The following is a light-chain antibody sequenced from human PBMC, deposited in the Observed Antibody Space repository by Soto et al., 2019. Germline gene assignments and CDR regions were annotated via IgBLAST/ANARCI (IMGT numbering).Light chain of an antibody. J-gene: IGKJ2*01. CDR1: QSVRNF. V-gene: IGKV3-15*01. Sequence: EIVMTQSPATLSVSPGERATLFCRASQSVRNFLAWYQQKPGQAPRLLIYGASTRATGIPARFSGSGSGTEFTLTISSLQSEDFALYYCQQYNNWPPMYTFGQGTKLEIK. CDR3: QQYNNWPPMYT. CDR2: GAS.